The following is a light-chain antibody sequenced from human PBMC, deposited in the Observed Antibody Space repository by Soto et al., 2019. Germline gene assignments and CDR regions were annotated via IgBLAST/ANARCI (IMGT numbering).Light chain of an antibody. CDR2: DAS. V-gene: IGKV3-11*01. CDR3: RQRGNWPH. CDR1: QTINNY. Sequence: EIVLTQSPATLSLSPGERATLSCRASQTINNYLAWYQHKPGQAPRLLIYDASTRATGTPARFSGSGSGTDFTLTISSLGPEDFATYFCRQRGNWPHFGQGTRLEIK. J-gene: IGKJ5*01.